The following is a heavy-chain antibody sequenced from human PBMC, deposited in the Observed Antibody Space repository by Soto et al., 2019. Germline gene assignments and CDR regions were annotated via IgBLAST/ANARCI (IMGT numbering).Heavy chain of an antibody. J-gene: IGHJ5*01. CDR2: MHPNSGNR. V-gene: IGHV1-8*01. CDR3: ARTLLFYGSGTYMGWFDP. Sequence: QAQVVQSGAEVKKPGASVKVSCKASGYPFTSYEINWVRQAPGQWLEWMGWMHPNSGNRGSERKFQHRLNLTRNISTSTVYMELSSLGSEETAIYYCARTLLFYGSGTYMGWFDPWGQGTVVTVSS. D-gene: IGHD3-10*01. CDR1: GYPFTSYE.